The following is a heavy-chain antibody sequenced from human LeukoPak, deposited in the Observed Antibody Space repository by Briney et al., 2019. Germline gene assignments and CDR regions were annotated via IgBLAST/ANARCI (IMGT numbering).Heavy chain of an antibody. Sequence: ASVKVSCQTSGYTFTAYNIHWVRQAPGHGLAWMGRINSNSGDTKYAQKFQGRVTMTRDTSISTVYMELSGLRSDDTAIFCCGRTWIDVWTPDFDYWGQGTLVTVSS. V-gene: IGHV1-2*06. D-gene: IGHD2-2*03. J-gene: IGHJ4*02. CDR2: INSNSGDT. CDR1: GYTFTAYN. CDR3: GRTWIDVWTPDFDY.